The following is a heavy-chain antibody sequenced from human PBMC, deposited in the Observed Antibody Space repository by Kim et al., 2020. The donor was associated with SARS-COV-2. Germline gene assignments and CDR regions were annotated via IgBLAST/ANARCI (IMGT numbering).Heavy chain of an antibody. V-gene: IGHV3-7*01. CDR2: IKQDGSDK. CDR3: ARYPFLTGSYRGFFDY. D-gene: IGHD3-9*01. CDR1: GFTFSNYC. J-gene: IGHJ4*02. Sequence: GGSLRLSCAASGFTFSNYCMSWVRQAPGKGLEWVANIKQDGSDKYYVDSVKCRFTISRDNAKNSLYLQMNSLRAEDTAVYYCARYPFLTGSYRGFFDYWGLGTLVTVSS.